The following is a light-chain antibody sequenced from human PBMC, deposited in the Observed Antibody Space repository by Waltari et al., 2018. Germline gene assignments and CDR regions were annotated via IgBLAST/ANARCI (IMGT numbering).Light chain of an antibody. CDR2: DVT. V-gene: IGLV2-14*03. CDR3: SSYTITDTPV. Sequence: QSALTQPASVSGSPGHPITISCTGPSTDVGSYTYVPWYQHHPGKAPKLMIYDVTNRPSGVSDRFSGSKSGNTASLTISGLQAEDEAHYYCSSYTITDTPVFGGGTKVTVL. J-gene: IGLJ3*02. CDR1: STDVGSYTY.